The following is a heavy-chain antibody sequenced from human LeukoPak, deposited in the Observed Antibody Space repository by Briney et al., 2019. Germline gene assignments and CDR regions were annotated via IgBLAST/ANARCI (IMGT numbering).Heavy chain of an antibody. CDR2: INPNSGGT. CDR3: ARVYAGGLGRDSGYFDL. V-gene: IGHV1-2*04. CDR1: RYTFTGYY. Sequence: ASVKVSCKASRYTFTGYYMHWVRQAPGQGLEWMGWINPNSGGTNYAQKFQGWVTMTRDTSISTAYMELSRLRSDDTAVYYCARVYAGGLGRDSGYFDLWGRGTLVTVSS. J-gene: IGHJ2*01. D-gene: IGHD4-23*01.